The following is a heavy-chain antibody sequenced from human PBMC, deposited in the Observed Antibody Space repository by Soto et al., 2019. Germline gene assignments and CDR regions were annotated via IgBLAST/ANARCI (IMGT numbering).Heavy chain of an antibody. CDR1: GGSISSYY. V-gene: IGHV4-59*01. CDR3: ARGGCGVNCYYYYGVDV. Sequence: SETLSLTCTVSGGSISSYYWSWIRQPPGKGLEWIGYIYYSGSTNYNPSLKSRVTISVDTSKNQFSLKLSSVTAADTAVYYCARGGCGVNCYYYYGVDVWGQGTTVTVSS. J-gene: IGHJ6*02. D-gene: IGHD2-21*02. CDR2: IYYSGST.